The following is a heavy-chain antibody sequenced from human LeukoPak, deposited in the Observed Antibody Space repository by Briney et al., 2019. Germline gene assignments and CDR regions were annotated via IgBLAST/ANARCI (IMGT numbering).Heavy chain of an antibody. Sequence: PSETLSLTCSVSIGSISSSKWWSWVRQSPVKGLEWIGEIYLYGTTNYNPSLKSRVTISVDTSKNQFSLKLSSVTAADTAVYYCARNILATTNYFDYWGQGTLVTVSS. CDR1: IGSISSSKW. J-gene: IGHJ4*02. CDR2: IYLYGTT. V-gene: IGHV4-4*02. D-gene: IGHD5-12*01. CDR3: ARNILATTNYFDY.